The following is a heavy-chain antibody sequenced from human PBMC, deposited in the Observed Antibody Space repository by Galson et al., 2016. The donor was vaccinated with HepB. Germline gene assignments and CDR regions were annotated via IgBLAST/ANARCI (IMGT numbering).Heavy chain of an antibody. V-gene: IGHV4-4*02. CDR3: AEDRNNFAWYFF. J-gene: IGHJ4*02. Sequence: SETLSLTCAVSGVSISGTNWWSWVRQPPGKGLEWTGEIYHSGSTNYNPSLKSRVTMSVDPSKNHFSLRLSSVTTADTAVYFCAEDRNNFAWYFFWGQGTLVTVSS. D-gene: IGHD3-9*01. CDR1: GVSISGTNW. CDR2: IYHSGST.